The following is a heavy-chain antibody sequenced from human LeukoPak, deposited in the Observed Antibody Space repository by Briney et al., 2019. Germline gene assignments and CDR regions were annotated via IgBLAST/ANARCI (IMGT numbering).Heavy chain of an antibody. Sequence: GGSLRLSCVASGFSFTTHAMGWVRQAPGKGLEWVSHISGSGGSTKYSGSVKGRFTISRDNSKNTLYLQMSSLRAEDTAVYYCAKDGYSSGWYLLGAFDIWGQGTMVTVSS. D-gene: IGHD6-19*01. CDR1: GFSFTTHA. CDR2: ISGSGGST. V-gene: IGHV3-23*01. J-gene: IGHJ3*02. CDR3: AKDGYSSGWYLLGAFDI.